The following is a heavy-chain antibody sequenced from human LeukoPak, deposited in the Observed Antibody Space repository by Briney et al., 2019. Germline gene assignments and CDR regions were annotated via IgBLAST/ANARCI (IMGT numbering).Heavy chain of an antibody. J-gene: IGHJ3*02. CDR3: ATLGGDYYYGSGSYTLFDALDT. CDR1: GYTFTGYY. V-gene: IGHV1-2*06. D-gene: IGHD3-10*01. CDR2: INPNSGGT. Sequence: GASVKVSCKASGYTFTGYYMHWVRQAPGQGLEWMGRINPNSGGTNYAQKFQGRVTMTRDTSISTAYMELSRLRSDDTAVYYCATLGGDYYYGSGSYTLFDALDTWGQGTMVTVSS.